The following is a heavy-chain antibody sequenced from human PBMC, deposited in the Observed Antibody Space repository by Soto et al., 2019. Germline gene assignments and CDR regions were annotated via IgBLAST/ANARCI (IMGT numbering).Heavy chain of an antibody. CDR1: GYTFSNYG. V-gene: IGHV1-18*01. CDR2: ISGYNGNT. Sequence: ASVKVSCKTSGYTFSNYGINWVRQAPGQGLEWMGWISGYNGNTNYAQTVQGRVTMTTDTSTGTVYMELRSLKSDDTAIYYCSRFIMVGGWFDPNYYHGMDVWGQGTTVTVSS. D-gene: IGHD6-19*01. J-gene: IGHJ6*02. CDR3: SRFIMVGGWFDPNYYHGMDV.